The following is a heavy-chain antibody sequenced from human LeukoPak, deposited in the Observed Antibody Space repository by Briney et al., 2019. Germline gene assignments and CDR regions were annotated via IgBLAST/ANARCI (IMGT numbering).Heavy chain of an antibody. CDR2: IRQDGGLK. Sequence: PGGSLRLSCTASGFTFSSYWMSWVRQAPGKGLEWVANIRQDGGLKHYVDSVKGRFTISRDNAENSLYLQMISLRAEDTAVYYCARGRDGSQSPIDYWGQGTLVTVSS. V-gene: IGHV3-7*04. J-gene: IGHJ4*02. CDR1: GFTFSSYW. D-gene: IGHD5-24*01. CDR3: ARGRDGSQSPIDY.